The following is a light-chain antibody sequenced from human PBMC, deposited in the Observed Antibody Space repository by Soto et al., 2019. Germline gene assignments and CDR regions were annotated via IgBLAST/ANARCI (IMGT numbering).Light chain of an antibody. J-gene: IGKJ5*01. Sequence: DIQMTQSPSSISASVGDRVTITCRASQPISSWLAWYQQVPGQAPYLLIYPASTLQSGVPSRFSGSGSGTDFTLTISRLEPEDFAVYYCQQYGSSPPITFGQGTRLEIK. CDR3: QQYGSSPPIT. V-gene: IGKV1-12*01. CDR1: QPISSW. CDR2: PAS.